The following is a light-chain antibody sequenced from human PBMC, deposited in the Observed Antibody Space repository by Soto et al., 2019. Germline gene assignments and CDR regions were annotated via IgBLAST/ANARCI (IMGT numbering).Light chain of an antibody. Sequence: ILMTQSPDSLAVSLCDRATINCKSSQSVLYSSNNKNYLAWYQQKPGQPPRLLIYWASTRESGVPDRFSGSGSGTDFTLTISSLQAEDVAVFYCQQYYTTPWTFGQGTKVDI. CDR2: WAS. CDR1: QSVLYSSNNKNY. J-gene: IGKJ1*01. CDR3: QQYYTTPWT. V-gene: IGKV4-1*01.